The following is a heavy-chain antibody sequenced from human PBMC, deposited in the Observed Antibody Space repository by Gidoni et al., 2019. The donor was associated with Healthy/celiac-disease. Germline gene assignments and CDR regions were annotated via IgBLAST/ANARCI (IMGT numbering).Heavy chain of an antibody. CDR3: ARDYYDSSGYYFRSYYYGMDV. V-gene: IGHV3-48*01. Sequence: EVQLVESGGGLVQPGGSLRLSCAASGFTFSSYSRNWVRQAPGKGLEWVSYISSSSSTIYYADSVKGRFTISRDNAKNSLYLQMNSLRAEDTAVYYCARDYYDSSGYYFRSYYYGMDVWGQGTTVTVSS. CDR1: GFTFSSYS. D-gene: IGHD3-22*01. CDR2: ISSSSSTI. J-gene: IGHJ6*02.